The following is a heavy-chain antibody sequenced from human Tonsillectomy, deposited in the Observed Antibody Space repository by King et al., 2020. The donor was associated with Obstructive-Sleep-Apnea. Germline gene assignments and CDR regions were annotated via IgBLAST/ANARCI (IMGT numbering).Heavy chain of an antibody. J-gene: IGHJ6*02. V-gene: IGHV3-48*04. CDR3: ARVPGGMDV. CDR1: GFTFSSYS. Sequence: VQLVESGGGLVQPGGSLRLSCAASGFTFSSYSMNWVRQAPGKGLEWVSYISSSSSTIYYADSVKGRFTISRDNAKNSLYLQMNSLRAEDTAVYYCARVPGGMDVWGQGTTVTVSS. CDR2: ISSSSSTI.